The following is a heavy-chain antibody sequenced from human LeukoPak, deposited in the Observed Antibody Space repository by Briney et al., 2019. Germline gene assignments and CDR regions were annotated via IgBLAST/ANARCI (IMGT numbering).Heavy chain of an antibody. V-gene: IGHV4-31*11. CDR3: ARVLRATVVNDY. CDR1: GGSFSGYY. CDR2: IYYSGST. Sequence: PSETLSLTCAVYGGSFSGYYWSWIRQHPGKGLEWIGYIYYSGSTYYNPSLKSRVTISVDTSKNQFSLKLSSVTAADTAVYYCARVLRATVVNDYWGQGTLVTVSS. D-gene: IGHD4-23*01. J-gene: IGHJ4*02.